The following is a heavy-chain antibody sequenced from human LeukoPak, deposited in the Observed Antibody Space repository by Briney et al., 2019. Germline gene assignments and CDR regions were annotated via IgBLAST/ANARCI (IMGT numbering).Heavy chain of an antibody. CDR3: ARHVGHYYGSGTLPYYYDY. Sequence: SETLSLTCTVSGDSISVDNYYWGWLRRPPGKGLESIGSIYYSGNTYYNPSLKSRVSISVDTSKNQFSLKVTSVTAADTAVYYCARHVGHYYGSGTLPYYYDYWGQGTLVTVSS. J-gene: IGHJ4*02. D-gene: IGHD3-10*01. CDR2: IYYSGNT. CDR1: GDSISVDNYY. V-gene: IGHV4-39*01.